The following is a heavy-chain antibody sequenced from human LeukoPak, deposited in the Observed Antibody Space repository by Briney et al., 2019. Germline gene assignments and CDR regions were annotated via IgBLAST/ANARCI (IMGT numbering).Heavy chain of an antibody. Sequence: HPGGSLTLSCAASGFPFANYDMTWVRQAPGKGLEWVSAMSGNSGSTYYADSVKGRFTISRDNAKNSLYLQMNSLRAEDTAVYYCLAGDDYWGQGTLVTVSS. CDR1: GFPFANYD. J-gene: IGHJ4*02. D-gene: IGHD6-13*01. CDR3: LAGDDY. V-gene: IGHV3-23*01. CDR2: MSGNSGST.